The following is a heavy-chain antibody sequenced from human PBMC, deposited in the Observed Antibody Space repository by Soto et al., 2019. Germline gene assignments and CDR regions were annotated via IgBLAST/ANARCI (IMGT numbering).Heavy chain of an antibody. CDR1: GGSISSGGYY. J-gene: IGHJ1*01. V-gene: IGHV4-31*03. Sequence: SETLSLTCTVSGGSISSGGYYWSWIRQHPGKGLEWIGYIYYSGSTYYNPSLKSRVTISVDTSKNQFSLKLSSVTAADTAVYYCARVNYYDSSGYYQHSEYFQHWGQGTLVTVS. CDR2: IYYSGST. CDR3: ARVNYYDSSGYYQHSEYFQH. D-gene: IGHD3-22*01.